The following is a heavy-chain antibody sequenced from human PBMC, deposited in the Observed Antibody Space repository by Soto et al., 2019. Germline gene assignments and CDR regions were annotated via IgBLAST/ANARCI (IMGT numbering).Heavy chain of an antibody. CDR2: INPNGGST. J-gene: IGHJ4*02. CDR1: GYTFTSSY. Sequence: QVQLVQSGAEVKKPGASVKLSCKASGYTFTSSYVHWMRQAPGQGLEWVAIINPNGGSTNYAQEFQGRVTVTRDTSTSTVFMELSSLHSDVTAVYYCARDLLAANYWGQGTLVTVSS. V-gene: IGHV1-46*01. CDR3: ARDLLAANY. D-gene: IGHD2-15*01.